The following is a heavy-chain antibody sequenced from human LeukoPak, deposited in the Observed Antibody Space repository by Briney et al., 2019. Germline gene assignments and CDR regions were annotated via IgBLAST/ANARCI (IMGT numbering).Heavy chain of an antibody. Sequence: SETLSLTCAVYGGSISSYYWSWIRQPPGKGLEWIGYIYYSGSTNYNPSLKSRVTISVDTSKNQFSLKLSSVTAADTAVYYCASTAAAADLYYYYGMDVWGQGTTVTVSS. CDR3: ASTAAAADLYYYYGMDV. CDR1: GGSISSYY. CDR2: IYYSGST. J-gene: IGHJ6*02. V-gene: IGHV4-59*08. D-gene: IGHD6-13*01.